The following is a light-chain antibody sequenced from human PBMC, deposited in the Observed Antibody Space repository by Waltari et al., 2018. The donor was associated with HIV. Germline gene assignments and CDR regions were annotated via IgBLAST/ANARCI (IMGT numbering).Light chain of an antibody. J-gene: IGLJ3*02. CDR3: GTWDSSLSAGV. Sequence: QSVLTQPPSLSAAPGQKVTISCSGSDSNLVNYFVSCYQQLPGTAPKLLIYDNNKRASGIPDRFSGSKSGSSATLAITGLQTGDEGDYYCGTWDSSLSAGVFGGGTKVTVL. CDR2: DNN. CDR1: DSNLVNYF. V-gene: IGLV1-51*01.